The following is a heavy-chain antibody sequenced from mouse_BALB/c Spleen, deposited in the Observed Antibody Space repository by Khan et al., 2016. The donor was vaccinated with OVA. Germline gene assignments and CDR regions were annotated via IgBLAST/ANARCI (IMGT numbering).Heavy chain of an antibody. J-gene: IGHJ4*01. Sequence: QIQLVQSGPELKKPGETVRISCKASGYTFTTAGMQWVQKMPGKGLKWIGWINTHSGVPKYAEDFKGRFAFSLETSASTAYLQITNLKNEDTATYFCARGGAAYYRNDGGAMEYWGQATSVTVSS. CDR2: INTHSGVP. D-gene: IGHD2-14*01. V-gene: IGHV9-4*02. CDR1: GYTFTTAG. CDR3: ARGGAAYYRNDGGAMEY.